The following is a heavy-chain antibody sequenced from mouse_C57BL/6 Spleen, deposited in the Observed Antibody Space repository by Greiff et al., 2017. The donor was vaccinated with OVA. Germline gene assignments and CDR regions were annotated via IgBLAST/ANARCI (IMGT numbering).Heavy chain of an antibody. J-gene: IGHJ4*01. CDR2: IYPRSGNT. Sequence: VQLQQSGAELARPGASVKLSCKASGYTFTSYGISWVKQRTGQGLEWIGEIYPRSGNTYYNEKFKGKATLSADTSSSTASMLLRSLTSADSAVSFCARGRYEYAMYYWGQGTSVTVSS. CDR1: GYTFTSYG. V-gene: IGHV1-81*01. D-gene: IGHD1-1*01. CDR3: ARGRYEYAMYY.